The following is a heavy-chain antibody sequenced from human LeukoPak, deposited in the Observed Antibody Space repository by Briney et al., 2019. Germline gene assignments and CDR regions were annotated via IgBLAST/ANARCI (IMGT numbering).Heavy chain of an antibody. CDR2: ISSSSSTI. Sequence: GGSLRLSCAASGFTFSSYSMNWVRQAPGKGLEWVSYISSSSSTIYYADSVKGRFTISRDNAKNSLYLQMNSLRAEDTAVYYCARDRGSSTSCLDYWGQGTLVTVSS. D-gene: IGHD2-2*01. CDR1: GFTFSSYS. J-gene: IGHJ4*02. V-gene: IGHV3-48*01. CDR3: ARDRGSSTSCLDY.